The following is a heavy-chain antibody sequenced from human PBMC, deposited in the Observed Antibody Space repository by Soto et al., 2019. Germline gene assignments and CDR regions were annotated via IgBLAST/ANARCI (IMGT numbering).Heavy chain of an antibody. J-gene: IGHJ4*02. CDR1: GFTFSSYA. CDR2: ISYDGSNK. Sequence: QVQLVESGGGVVQPGRSLRLSCAASGFTFSSYAMHWDRQAPGKGLEWVAVISYDGSNKYYADSVKGRFTISRDNSKTLYLQRNCRRDEDTAVYYCVRDKSPYSSGWHNRHFDYWGQGTLVTVCS. CDR3: VRDKSPYSSGWHNRHFDY. V-gene: IGHV3-30-3*01. D-gene: IGHD6-19*01.